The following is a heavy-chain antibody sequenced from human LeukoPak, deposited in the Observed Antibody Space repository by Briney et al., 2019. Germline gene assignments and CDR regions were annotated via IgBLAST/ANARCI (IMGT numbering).Heavy chain of an antibody. CDR3: ARAGYSSGWYFGGRYYYYGMDV. J-gene: IGHJ6*02. CDR2: IYYSGST. V-gene: IGHV4-59*01. D-gene: IGHD6-19*01. CDR1: GGSISSYY. Sequence: SETLSLTCTVSGGSISSYYWSWIRQPPGKGLEWIGYIYYSGSTNYNPSLKSRVTISVDTSKNQFSLKLSSVTAADTAVYYCARAGYSSGWYFGGRYYYYGMDVWGQGTTVTVSS.